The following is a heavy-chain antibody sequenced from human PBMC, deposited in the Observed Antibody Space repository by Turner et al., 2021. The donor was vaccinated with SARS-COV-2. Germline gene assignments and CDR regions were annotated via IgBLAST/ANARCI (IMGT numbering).Heavy chain of an antibody. CDR1: GYTLIELS. CDR3: ATDYAIVEATLLDY. J-gene: IGHJ4*02. CDR2: FAPEDGET. Sequence: QVQLFQSGAEVKMPGASVKVSCTVSGYTLIELSMHWVRQAPGKGLEWMGGFAPEDGETIYAQKFQGRVTMTEDTSTDTAYMELSSLRSEDTAVYYCATDYAIVEATLLDYWGQGTLVTVSS. V-gene: IGHV1-24*01. D-gene: IGHD1-26*01.